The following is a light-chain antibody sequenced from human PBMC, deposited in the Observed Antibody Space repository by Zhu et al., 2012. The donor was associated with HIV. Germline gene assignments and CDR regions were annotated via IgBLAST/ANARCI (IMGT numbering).Light chain of an antibody. V-gene: IGKV3-20*01. CDR1: QTVDKNY. CDR3: QQYGRSPLT. Sequence: EIVLTQSPGTLSLSPGERATLSCRASQTVDKNYVAWYQKKIGQPPRILIYGASTRATGIPDRFSGGGSGADFSLTISRLEPEDFAVYYCQQYGRSPLTFGSGTRVEIK. CDR2: GAS. J-gene: IGKJ4*01.